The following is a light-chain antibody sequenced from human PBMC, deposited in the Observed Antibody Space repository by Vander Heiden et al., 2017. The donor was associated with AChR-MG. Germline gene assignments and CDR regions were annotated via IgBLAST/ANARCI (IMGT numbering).Light chain of an antibody. J-gene: IGKJ1*01. V-gene: IGKV3-15*01. Sequence: IVMTQPPATLSVSPGERATPSRRASQNVNSNLAWYQQRPGQPPRLLIYGSSTRATGIPARFSGSGSGTEFTLTISSLQSEDCAVYYCQQYNDWPRAFGQGTKVEIK. CDR3: QQYNDWPRA. CDR1: QNVNSN. CDR2: GSS.